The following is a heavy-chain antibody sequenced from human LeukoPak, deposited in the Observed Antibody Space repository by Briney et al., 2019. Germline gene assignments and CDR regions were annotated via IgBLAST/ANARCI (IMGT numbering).Heavy chain of an antibody. D-gene: IGHD6-19*01. CDR1: GYTFTGYY. CDR3: ARGGGIAVAGNWFDP. V-gene: IGHV1-2*02. J-gene: IGHJ5*02. CDR2: INPNSGGT. Sequence: ASVKVSCKASGYTFTGYYMHWVRQAPGQGLEWMGWINPNSGGTNYAQEFQGRVTMTRDTSISTAYMELSRLRSDDTAVYYCARGGGIAVAGNWFDPWGQGTLVTVSS.